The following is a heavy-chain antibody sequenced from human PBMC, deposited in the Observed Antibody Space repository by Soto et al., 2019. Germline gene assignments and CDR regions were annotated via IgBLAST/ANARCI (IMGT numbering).Heavy chain of an antibody. J-gene: IGHJ4*02. Sequence: EVQLLQSGGGLVQPGGSLRLSCAASGFTFSSYAMTWVRQAPGEGLEWVSAISSRGDSTYYSDSVKARFTISRDNSKKKLFLQMNSLRTDDTAVYDCAKEAPVAGRAQWEFDNWGQGTQVTVSS. CDR1: GFTFSSYA. V-gene: IGHV3-23*01. CDR3: AKEAPVAGRAQWEFDN. CDR2: ISSRGDST. D-gene: IGHD6-19*01.